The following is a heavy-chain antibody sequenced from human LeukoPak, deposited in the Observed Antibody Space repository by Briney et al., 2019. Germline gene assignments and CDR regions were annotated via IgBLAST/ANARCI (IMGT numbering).Heavy chain of an antibody. CDR2: ISSNGGST. CDR1: GFTFSYYA. CDR3: ATTGRYGSGSYSYLYYFDY. J-gene: IGHJ4*02. Sequence: GGSLRLSCAASGFTFSYYAVHWVRQAPGKGLEYVSAISSNGGSTYYANSVKGRFTISRDNSKNTLYLQMGSLRTEDMAVYYCATTGRYGSGSYSYLYYFDYWGQGTLVTVSS. D-gene: IGHD3-10*01. V-gene: IGHV3-64*01.